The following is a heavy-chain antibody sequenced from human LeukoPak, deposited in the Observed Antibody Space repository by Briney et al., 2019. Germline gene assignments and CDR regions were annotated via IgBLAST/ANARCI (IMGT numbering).Heavy chain of an antibody. CDR3: ARQRGSSSSWYFDY. CDR1: GGSISSYY. Sequence: SETLSLTCTVSGGSISSYYWSWIRQPPGKGLEWIGYIYYSGSTNYNPSLKSRVTISVDTSKNQFSLKLSSVTAADTAVYHCARQRGSSSSWYFDYWGQGTLVTVSS. J-gene: IGHJ4*02. CDR2: IYYSGST. D-gene: IGHD6-13*01. V-gene: IGHV4-59*08.